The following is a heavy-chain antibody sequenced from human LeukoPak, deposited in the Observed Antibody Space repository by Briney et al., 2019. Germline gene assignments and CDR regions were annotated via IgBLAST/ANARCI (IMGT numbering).Heavy chain of an antibody. Sequence: GSLRLSCAASGFTFSSYAMSWIRQPPGKGLEWIGYIYYSGSTNYNPSLKSRVTISVDTSKNQFSLKLSSVTAADTAVYYRARGGLTMVRGVIGWFDPWGQGTLVTVSS. V-gene: IGHV4-59*01. CDR2: IYYSGST. J-gene: IGHJ5*02. D-gene: IGHD3-10*01. CDR3: ARGGLTMVRGVIGWFDP. CDR1: GFTFSSYA.